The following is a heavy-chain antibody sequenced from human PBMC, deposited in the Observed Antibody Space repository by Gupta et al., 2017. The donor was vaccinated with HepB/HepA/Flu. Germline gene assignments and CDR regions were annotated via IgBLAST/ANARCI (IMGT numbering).Heavy chain of an antibody. Sequence: QVQLQQWGAGLLKPSETLSLTCAVYGGSFSGYYWSWIRQPPGKGLEWIGEINHSGSTNYNPSLKSRVTISVDTSKNQFSLKLSSVTAADTAVYYCARSRSWGANDAFDIWGQGTMVTVSS. CDR2: INHSGST. CDR3: ARSRSWGANDAFDI. D-gene: IGHD3-16*01. V-gene: IGHV4-34*01. J-gene: IGHJ3*02. CDR1: GGSFSGYY.